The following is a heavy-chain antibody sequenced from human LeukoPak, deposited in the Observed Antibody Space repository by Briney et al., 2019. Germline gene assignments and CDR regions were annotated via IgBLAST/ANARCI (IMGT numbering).Heavy chain of an antibody. V-gene: IGHV3-74*01. CDR1: GFTFSSHW. CDR3: ARGVPYYDILTGYYSVSFAN. D-gene: IGHD3-9*01. Sequence: GGSLRLSCAASGFTFSSHWIHWVRQAPGKGLVWVSGINRDGSSTSYADSVKGRFTISRDNAKNTLYLQMNSLRAEDTAVYYCARGVPYYDILTGYYSVSFANWGQGTLVTVSS. CDR2: INRDGSST. J-gene: IGHJ4*02.